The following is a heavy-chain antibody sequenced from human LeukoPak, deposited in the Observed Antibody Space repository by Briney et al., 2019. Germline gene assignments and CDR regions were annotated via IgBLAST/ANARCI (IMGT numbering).Heavy chain of an antibody. V-gene: IGHV3-21*04. CDR3: AELGITMIGGV. CDR1: GFTFSSYS. D-gene: IGHD3-10*02. Sequence: GGSLRLSCAASGFTFSSYSMNWVRQAPGKGLEWVSSISSSSSYIYSADSVKGRFTISRDNAKNSLYLQMNSLRAEDTAVYYCAELGITMIGGVWGKGTTVTISS. CDR2: ISSSSSYI. J-gene: IGHJ6*04.